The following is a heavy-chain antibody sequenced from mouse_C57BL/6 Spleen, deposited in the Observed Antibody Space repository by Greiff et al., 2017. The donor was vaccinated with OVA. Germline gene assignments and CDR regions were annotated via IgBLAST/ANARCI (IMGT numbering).Heavy chain of an antibody. V-gene: IGHV1-75*01. CDR2: IFPGSGST. D-gene: IGHD1-1*02. CDR1: GYTFTDYY. CDR3: ARSGGSLFSFDY. Sequence: VQLVESGPELVKPGASVKISCKASGYTFTDYYINWVKQRPGQGLEWIGWIFPGSGSTYYNEKFKGKATLTVDNSSSTAYMLLSSLTSEDSAVYFCARSGGSLFSFDYWGQGTTLTVSS. J-gene: IGHJ2*01.